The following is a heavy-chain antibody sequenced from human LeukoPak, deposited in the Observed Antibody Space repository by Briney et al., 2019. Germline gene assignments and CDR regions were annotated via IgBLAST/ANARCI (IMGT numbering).Heavy chain of an antibody. J-gene: IGHJ4*02. Sequence: GGSLRLSCAASGFTFSSYGMHWVRQAPGKGLEWVAVISYDGSNKYYADSVKGRFPISRDNSKNTLYLQMNSLRAEDTAVYYCATDLGGGSWYGYYFDYWGQGTLVTVSS. CDR3: ATDLGGGSWYGYYFDY. D-gene: IGHD2-15*01. V-gene: IGHV3-30*03. CDR2: ISYDGSNK. CDR1: GFTFSSYG.